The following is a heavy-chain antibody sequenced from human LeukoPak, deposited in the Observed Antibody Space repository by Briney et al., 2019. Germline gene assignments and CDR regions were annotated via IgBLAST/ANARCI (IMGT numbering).Heavy chain of an antibody. J-gene: IGHJ6*04. CDR3: GKHSEYSFGNPSNSYNRAV. CDR1: GGSVSSSSYY. CDR2: IYYSGST. D-gene: IGHD5-18*01. V-gene: IGHV4-39*01. Sequence: SETLSLTCTVSGGSVSSSSYYWGWIRQPPGKGLEWIGSIYYSGSTYYNPSLKSRVTISVDPSKNQFSLKLSSVTAADTAVYYCGKHSEYSFGNPSNSYNRAVGGKGTTSPSPQ.